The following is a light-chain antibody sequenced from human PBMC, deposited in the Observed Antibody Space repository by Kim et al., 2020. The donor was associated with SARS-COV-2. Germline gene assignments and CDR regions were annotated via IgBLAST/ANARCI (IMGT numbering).Light chain of an antibody. CDR2: DVS. Sequence: QSITISCTGTSSDVGGYNYVSWYQQHPGKAPNLMIYDVSNRPSGVSNRFSGSKSGNTASLTISGLQAEDEADYYCSSYISSSTNYVFGTGTKVTVL. CDR3: SSYISSSTNYV. CDR1: SSDVGGYNY. V-gene: IGLV2-14*03. J-gene: IGLJ1*01.